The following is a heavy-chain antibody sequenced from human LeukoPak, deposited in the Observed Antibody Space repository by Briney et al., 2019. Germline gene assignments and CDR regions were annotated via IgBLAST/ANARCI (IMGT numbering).Heavy chain of an antibody. CDR3: ARSYCSAGSCYSKIFDS. D-gene: IGHD2-15*01. CDR1: GGSISPYY. Sequence: SETLSLTCVVSGGSISPYYWSWIRQSPGKGLEWIGYIDPSGSASYNPSLKSRVTISIDTSKSQFSLKLSSVTAADTAVYYCARSYCSAGSCYSKIFDSWGQGTLVTVSS. J-gene: IGHJ4*02. V-gene: IGHV4-4*08. CDR2: IDPSGSA.